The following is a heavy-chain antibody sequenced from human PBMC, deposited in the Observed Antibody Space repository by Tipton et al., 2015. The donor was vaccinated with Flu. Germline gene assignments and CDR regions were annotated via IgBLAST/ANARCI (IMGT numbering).Heavy chain of an antibody. J-gene: IGHJ6*02. CDR3: ARGPLPDSNWYNGMDV. D-gene: IGHD6-13*01. Sequence: GSLRLSCAASGFTFSRYAMSWVRLAPGKGLEWVSTISDGGGRRYYPDSVKGRFTISRDNAKNSLYLQMNSLRVGDTAVYYCARGPLPDSNWYNGMDVWGQGTTVTVSS. CDR1: GFTFSRYA. V-gene: IGHV3-23*01. CDR2: ISDGGGRR.